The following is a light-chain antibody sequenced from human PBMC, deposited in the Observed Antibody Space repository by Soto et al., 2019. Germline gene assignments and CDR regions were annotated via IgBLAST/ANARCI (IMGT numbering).Light chain of an antibody. CDR3: QQYGTSPPLT. Sequence: EIVLTQSPGTLSLSPGERATLSCRASQSVSSGYLAWYQQKPGQAPRLLIYGASSRATGIPDRFSGSGSATDFTLTISRLEPEDFAVYYCQQYGTSPPLTFGGGTKVEI. J-gene: IGKJ4*01. CDR2: GAS. V-gene: IGKV3-20*01. CDR1: QSVSSGY.